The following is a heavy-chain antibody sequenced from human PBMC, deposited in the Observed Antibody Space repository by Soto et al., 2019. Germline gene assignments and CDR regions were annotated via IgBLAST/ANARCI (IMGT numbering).Heavy chain of an antibody. V-gene: IGHV4-31*03. CDR2: IYYSGST. CDR3: ARPAITRGWYFDL. J-gene: IGHJ2*01. D-gene: IGHD1-20*01. CDR1: GGSISSGGYY. Sequence: QVQLQESGPGLVKPSQTLSLTCTVSGGSISSGGYYWSWIRQHPGKGLEWIGYIYYSGSTYYNPSLKSRVTISVDTSKNQFSLKLSSGTAAYTAVYYCARPAITRGWYFDLWGRGTLVTVSS.